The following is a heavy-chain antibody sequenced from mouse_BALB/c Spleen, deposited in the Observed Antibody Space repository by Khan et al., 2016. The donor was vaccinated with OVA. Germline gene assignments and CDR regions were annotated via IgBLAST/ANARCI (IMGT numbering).Heavy chain of an antibody. CDR2: ISTYYGDA. J-gene: IGHJ3*01. CDR1: GYTFTDYA. D-gene: IGHD3-3*01. CDR3: ARGGRFAY. Sequence: QVQLQQSGAELVRPGVSVKISCKGSGYTFTDYAMHWVKQSHAKSLEWIGVISTYYGDASYNQKFKGKASMTVDKSSSTAYMELARLTSEDSAIYYCARGGRFAYWGQGTLVTVSA. V-gene: IGHV1S137*01.